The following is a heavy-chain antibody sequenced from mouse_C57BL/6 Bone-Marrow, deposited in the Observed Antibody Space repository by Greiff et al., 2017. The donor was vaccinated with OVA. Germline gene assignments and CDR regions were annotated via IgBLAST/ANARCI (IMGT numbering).Heavy chain of an antibody. V-gene: IGHV5-16*01. J-gene: IGHJ3*01. D-gene: IGHD2-3*01. CDR2: INYDGSST. Sequence: EVNLVESEGGLVQPGSSMKLSCTASGFTFSDYYMAWVRQVPEKGLEWVANINYDGSSTYYLDSLKSRFIISRDNAKNILYLQMSSLKSEDTATYYCARDDGYWGQGTLVTVSA. CDR1: GFTFSDYY. CDR3: ARDDGY.